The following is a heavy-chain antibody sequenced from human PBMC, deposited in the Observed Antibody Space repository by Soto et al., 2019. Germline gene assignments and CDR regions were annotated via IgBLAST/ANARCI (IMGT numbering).Heavy chain of an antibody. CDR2: IKSKTDGGTT. CDR3: ARDWAPYYDILTGYYPTFDY. Sequence: GGSLRLSCAASGFTFSNAWMNWVRPAPGKGLEWVGRIKSKTDGGTTDYAAPVKGRFTISRDNAKNSLYLQMNSLRAEDTAVYYCARDWAPYYDILTGYYPTFDYWGQGTLVTVSS. V-gene: IGHV3-15*07. J-gene: IGHJ4*02. CDR1: GFTFSNAW. D-gene: IGHD3-9*01.